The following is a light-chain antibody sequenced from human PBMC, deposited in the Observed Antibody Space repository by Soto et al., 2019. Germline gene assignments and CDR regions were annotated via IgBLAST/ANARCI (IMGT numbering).Light chain of an antibody. V-gene: IGKV4-1*01. J-gene: IGKJ4*01. Sequence: DIVMTQSPDSLAVSLGERATINCKSSQNVLNRANDKNYIAWYQQKPGQPPKLLIYWASTRESDVPDRFSGSGSATDFTLTISSLQAGDVAVYFCQQYFNTPLTFGGGTKVESK. CDR1: QNVLNRANDKNY. CDR2: WAS. CDR3: QQYFNTPLT.